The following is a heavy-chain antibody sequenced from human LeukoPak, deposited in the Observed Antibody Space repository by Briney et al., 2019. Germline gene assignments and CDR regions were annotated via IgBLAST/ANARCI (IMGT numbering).Heavy chain of an antibody. D-gene: IGHD2-15*01. CDR1: GFTFSSYG. CDR3: AKDLVGGGSCYYRTPCYMDV. Sequence: GGTLRLSCAASGFTFSSYGMSWVRQAPGKGLEWVSAISGSGGSTYHADSVKGRFTISRDNSKNTLYLQMNSLRAEDTAVYYCAKDLVGGGSCYYRTPCYMDVWGKGTTVTISS. J-gene: IGHJ6*03. CDR2: ISGSGGST. V-gene: IGHV3-23*01.